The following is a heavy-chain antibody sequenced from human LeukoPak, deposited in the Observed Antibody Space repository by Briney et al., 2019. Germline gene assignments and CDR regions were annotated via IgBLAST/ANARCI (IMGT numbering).Heavy chain of an antibody. J-gene: IGHJ3*02. V-gene: IGHV3-23*01. Sequence: PGGSLRLSCAASGFTFSSYAMTWVRQAPGKGPEWVSGISSSGDRTYYTDSVKGRFTISRDNSKNTLDLQMNSLRAEDTAVYYCAKRDNNDYYTGLHVFDIWGQGTMVTVSS. CDR3: AKRDNNDYYTGLHVFDI. D-gene: IGHD3-22*01. CDR1: GFTFSSYA. CDR2: ISSSGDRT.